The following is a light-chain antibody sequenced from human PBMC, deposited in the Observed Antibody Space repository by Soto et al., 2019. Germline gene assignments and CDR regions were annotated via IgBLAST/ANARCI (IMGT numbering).Light chain of an antibody. CDR1: QSVSSSY. CDR2: GAS. Sequence: EIVLTQSPGTLSLSPGERATLSCRASQSVSSSYLAWYQQKPGQAPRLLIYGASSRATGIPDRFSGSGSGTDVTLTISRLETEYFAVYYCQQYGSSPPITFGQGTRLEIK. CDR3: QQYGSSPPIT. J-gene: IGKJ5*01. V-gene: IGKV3-20*01.